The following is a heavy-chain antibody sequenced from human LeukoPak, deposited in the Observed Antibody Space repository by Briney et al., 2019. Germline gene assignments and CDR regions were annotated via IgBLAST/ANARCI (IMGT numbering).Heavy chain of an antibody. Sequence: GGSLRLSCAASGFTFSAYAMSWVRQAPGKGQEWISCISASGAYIYSADSLKGRFSISRDNSKNTLYLQMNILRIEDTAVYYCAKKFDNTGYYYEEYWGQGTLVTVSS. CDR3: AKKFDNTGYYYEEY. D-gene: IGHD3-22*01. V-gene: IGHV3-23*01. CDR1: GFTFSAYA. J-gene: IGHJ4*02. CDR2: ISASGAYI.